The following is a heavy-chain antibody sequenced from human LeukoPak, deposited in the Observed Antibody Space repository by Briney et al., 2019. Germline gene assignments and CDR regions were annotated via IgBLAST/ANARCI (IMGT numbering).Heavy chain of an antibody. D-gene: IGHD3-10*01. Sequence: GGSLRLSCAASGFTFSDYYMSWIRQAPGKGLEWVSYISSSGSTIYYADSVKGRFTISRDNSKNTLYLQMNSLRAEDTAVYYCARATYGSEMRSRYYFDYWGQGTLVTVSS. CDR1: GFTFSDYY. J-gene: IGHJ4*02. CDR3: ARATYGSEMRSRYYFDY. CDR2: ISSSGSTI. V-gene: IGHV3-11*04.